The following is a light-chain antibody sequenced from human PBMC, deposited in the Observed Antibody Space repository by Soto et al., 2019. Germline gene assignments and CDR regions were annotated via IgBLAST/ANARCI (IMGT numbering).Light chain of an antibody. CDR3: CSYAGSYTWV. CDR2: DVS. CDR1: SSDVGGYNY. J-gene: IGLJ1*01. V-gene: IGLV2-11*01. Sequence: QSALTQPRSVSGSPGQSVTISCTGTSSDVGGYNYVSWYQQHPGKAPKLMIYDVSKRPSGVPDRFSGSKSGNTASLTISGLQAGDEAAYYCCSYAGSYTWVFGTGTKLTVL.